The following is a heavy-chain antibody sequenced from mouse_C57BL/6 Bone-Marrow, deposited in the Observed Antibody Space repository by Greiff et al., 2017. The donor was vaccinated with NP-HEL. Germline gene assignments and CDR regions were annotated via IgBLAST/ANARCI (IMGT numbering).Heavy chain of an antibody. D-gene: IGHD1-1*01. CDR3: AREGYYYGSFYAMDY. CDR2: IFPGSGST. CDR1: GYTFTDYY. V-gene: IGHV1-75*01. Sequence: QVQLKESGPELVKPGASVKISCKASGYTFTDYYINWVKQRPGQGLEWIGWIFPGSGSTYYNEKFKGKATLTVDKSSSTAYMLLSSLTSEDSAVYFCAREGYYYGSFYAMDYWGQGTSVTVSS. J-gene: IGHJ4*01.